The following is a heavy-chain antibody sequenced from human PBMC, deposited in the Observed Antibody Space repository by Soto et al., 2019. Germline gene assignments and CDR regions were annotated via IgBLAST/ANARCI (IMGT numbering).Heavy chain of an antibody. CDR1: GGSISSGGYY. Sequence: QVQLQESGPGLVKPSQTLSLTCTVSGGSISSGGYYWSWIRQHPGKGLEWIGYIYYSGSTYYNPSLKIRVTISVDTSKNQFSLKLSSVTAADTAVYYCARSDDYGDYAISPSYYFDYWGQGTLVTVSS. CDR3: ARSDDYGDYAISPSYYFDY. D-gene: IGHD4-17*01. J-gene: IGHJ4*02. V-gene: IGHV4-31*03. CDR2: IYYSGST.